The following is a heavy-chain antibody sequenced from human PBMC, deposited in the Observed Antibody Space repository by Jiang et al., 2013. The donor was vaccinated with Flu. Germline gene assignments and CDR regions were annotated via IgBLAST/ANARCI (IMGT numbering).Heavy chain of an antibody. V-gene: IGHV4-39*07. Sequence: GLVKPSETLSLTCTVSGGSISSSSYYWGWIRQPPGKGLEWIGSIYYSGSTYYNPSLKSRVTISVDTSKNQFSLKLTSVTAADTAVYYCARDFYAHDYWGQGTLVTVSS. CDR3: ARDFYAHDY. J-gene: IGHJ4*02. CDR2: IYYSGST. D-gene: IGHD2/OR15-2a*01. CDR1: GGSISSSSYY.